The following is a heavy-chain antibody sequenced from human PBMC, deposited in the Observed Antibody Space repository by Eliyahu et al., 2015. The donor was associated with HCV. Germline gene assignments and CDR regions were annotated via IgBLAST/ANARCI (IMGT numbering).Heavy chain of an antibody. Sequence: QVQLEESGGGVVQPGRSLRLSCAASGFXFSTFGRHWVRQAPGKGLEWVAVIWFDGSNEYYADSVKGRFTISRDNSKNTLYLQMNSLRAEDTAVYFCARAVRSGSYPYYYYAMDVWGQGTTVTVSS. CDR1: GFXFSTFG. J-gene: IGHJ6*02. D-gene: IGHD1-26*01. CDR3: ARAVRSGSYPYYYYAMDV. CDR2: IWFDGSNE. V-gene: IGHV3-33*01.